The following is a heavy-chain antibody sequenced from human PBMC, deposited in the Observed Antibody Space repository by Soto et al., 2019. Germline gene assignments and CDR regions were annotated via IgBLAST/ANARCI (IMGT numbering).Heavy chain of an antibody. D-gene: IGHD6-13*01. CDR3: AKDRPYSSSWLDY. J-gene: IGHJ4*02. CDR1: GFTFSRYG. Sequence: QVQLVESGGGVVQPGRSLRLSCAASGFTFSRYGMHWVRQAPGKGLEWVAVISYDGSNKYYADSVKGRFTISRDNSKNTLYLQMNSLRAEDTAVYYCAKDRPYSSSWLDYWGQGTLVTVSS. CDR2: ISYDGSNK. V-gene: IGHV3-30*18.